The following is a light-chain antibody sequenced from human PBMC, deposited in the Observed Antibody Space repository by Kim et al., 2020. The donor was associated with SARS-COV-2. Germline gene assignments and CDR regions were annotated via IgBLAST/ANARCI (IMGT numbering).Light chain of an antibody. CDR1: QDLDDD. CDR2: DAT. CDR3: LQHDNFDT. Sequence: MSATPGDKVNIACKASQDLDDDMNGYQQKPGEPAIFIIQDATTRVPGISPRLSGSGYGTDFTLTFSNIESEDAAYYFCLQHDNFDTFGQGTKLEI. V-gene: IGKV5-2*01. J-gene: IGKJ2*01.